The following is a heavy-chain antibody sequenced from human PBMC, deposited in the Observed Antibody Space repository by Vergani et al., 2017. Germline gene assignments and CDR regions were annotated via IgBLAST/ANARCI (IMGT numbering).Heavy chain of an antibody. Sequence: VQLVQSGGGVVQPGGSLRLSCAASGFTFSNSAVSWVRQAPGRGLAWVSSTSGPGLSTYYADSVKGRFSISRDNSKNTVFLQMHSLRAEDTAIYYCVKEKIDLGSYFFDSWGHGILVTVSS. J-gene: IGHJ4*01. CDR2: TSGPGLST. CDR3: VKEKIDLGSYFFDS. V-gene: IGHV3-23*04. CDR1: GFTFSNSA. D-gene: IGHD2/OR15-2a*01.